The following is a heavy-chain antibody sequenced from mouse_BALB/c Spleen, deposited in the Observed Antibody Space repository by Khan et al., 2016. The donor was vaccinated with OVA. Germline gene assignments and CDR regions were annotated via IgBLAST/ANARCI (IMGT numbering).Heavy chain of an antibody. J-gene: IGHJ2*01. CDR1: GYSITSDYA. V-gene: IGHV3-2*02. CDR2: ISYSGST. Sequence: EVQLQESGPGLVKPSQSLSLTCTVTGYSITSDYAWNWIRQFPGNKLEWMGYISYSGSTSYNPSLKSRISITRDTSKNPFFLQLNSVTTEDTATYYCARGGYMDYWGQGTTLTVSS. CDR3: ARGGYMDY.